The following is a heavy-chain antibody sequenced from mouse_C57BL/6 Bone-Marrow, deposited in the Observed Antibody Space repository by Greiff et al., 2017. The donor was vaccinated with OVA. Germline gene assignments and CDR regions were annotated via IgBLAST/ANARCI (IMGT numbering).Heavy chain of an antibody. Sequence: VQLQQSGPELVKPGASVKISCKASGYAFSSSWMNWVKQRPGTGLEWIGRIYPGDGDTNYNGKFKGKATLTADKSSSTAYMQLSSLTSEDSAVYFCARHEDGYYASYFDYWGQGTTLTGSS. J-gene: IGHJ2*01. D-gene: IGHD2-3*01. CDR1: GYAFSSSW. CDR2: IYPGDGDT. V-gene: IGHV1-82*01. CDR3: ARHEDGYYASYFDY.